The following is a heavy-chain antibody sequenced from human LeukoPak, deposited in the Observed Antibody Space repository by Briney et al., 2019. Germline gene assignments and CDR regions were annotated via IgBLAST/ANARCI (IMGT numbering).Heavy chain of an antibody. CDR2: IRSKGNSYAT. V-gene: IGHV3-73*01. D-gene: IGHD4-17*01. Sequence: GGSLRLSCAASGFSFSVSAMHWVRQASGKGLEWVGRIRSKGNSYATAYAASVKGRFTISRDDPKTTAYLQMNSLKTEDTAMYYCVNDGDSLPSHYWGQGTLVTVSS. CDR3: VNDGDSLPSHY. J-gene: IGHJ4*02. CDR1: GFSFSVSA.